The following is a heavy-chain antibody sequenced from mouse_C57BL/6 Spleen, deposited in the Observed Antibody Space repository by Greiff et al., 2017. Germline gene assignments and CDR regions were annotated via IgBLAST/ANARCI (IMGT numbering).Heavy chain of an antibody. CDR3: ERPITTVVADYYAMDY. Sequence: VQLQQPGTELVKPGASVKLSCKASGYTFTSYWMHWVKQRPGQGLEWIGNINPSNGGTNYNEKFKSKATLTVDKSSSTAYMQLSSLTSEDSAVYYCERPITTVVADYYAMDYWGQGTSVTVSS. D-gene: IGHD1-1*01. CDR2: INPSNGGT. J-gene: IGHJ4*01. V-gene: IGHV1-53*01. CDR1: GYTFTSYW.